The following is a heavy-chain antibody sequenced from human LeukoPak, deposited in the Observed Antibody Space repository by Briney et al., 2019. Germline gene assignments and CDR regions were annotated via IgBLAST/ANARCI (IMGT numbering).Heavy chain of an antibody. CDR3: ARDGYYYYMDV. V-gene: IGHV3-48*03. Sequence: GGSLRLSCAASGFTFSSYEMSWVRQAPGKGLEWVSYISSSGSTINYADSVKGRFTISRDNAKNSLYLQMNSLRAEDTAVYYCARDGYYYYMDVWGKGTTVTVSS. J-gene: IGHJ6*03. CDR2: ISSSGSTI. CDR1: GFTFSSYE.